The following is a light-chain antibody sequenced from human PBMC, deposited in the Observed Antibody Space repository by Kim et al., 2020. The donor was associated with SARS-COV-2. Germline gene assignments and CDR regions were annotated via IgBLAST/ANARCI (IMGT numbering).Light chain of an antibody. CDR1: SRDVGSYNL. CDR3: CSYAGSSTSVV. Sequence: SITISCTGTSRDVGSYNLVSWYQQHPGKAPKLMIYEVSKRPSGVSNRFSGSKSGNTASLTISGLQAEDEADYYCCSYAGSSTSVVFGGGTQLTVL. V-gene: IGLV2-23*02. J-gene: IGLJ2*01. CDR2: EVS.